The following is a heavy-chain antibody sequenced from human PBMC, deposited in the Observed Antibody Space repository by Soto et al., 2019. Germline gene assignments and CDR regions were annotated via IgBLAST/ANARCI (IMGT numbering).Heavy chain of an antibody. CDR2: MNPNSGNT. D-gene: IGHD2-8*01. CDR3: ASGRVVLRVYAISDWFDP. V-gene: IGHV1-8*01. J-gene: IGHJ5*02. CDR1: GYTFTSYD. Sequence: QVQLVQSGAEVKKPGASVKVSCKASGYTFTSYDINWVRQATGQGLEWMGWMNPNSGNTGYAQKFQGRVTMTRNTSIRTAEVELRCLRSEARAVDSFASGRVVLRVYAISDWFDPGGQGTLVTVS.